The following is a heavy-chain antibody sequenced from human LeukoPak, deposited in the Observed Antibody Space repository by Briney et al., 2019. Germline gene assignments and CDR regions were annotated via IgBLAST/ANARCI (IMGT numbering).Heavy chain of an antibody. CDR2: INPNSGGT. J-gene: IGHJ4*02. CDR1: GYTFTVYY. D-gene: IGHD6-13*01. V-gene: IGHV1-2*02. Sequence: ASVKVSCKASGYTFTVYYMHWVRQAPGQGLEWMGWINPNSGGTNYAQKFQGRVTMTRDTSISTAYMELSRLRSDDTAVYYCARGAGPYSSSWFDYWGQGTLVTVSS. CDR3: ARGAGPYSSSWFDY.